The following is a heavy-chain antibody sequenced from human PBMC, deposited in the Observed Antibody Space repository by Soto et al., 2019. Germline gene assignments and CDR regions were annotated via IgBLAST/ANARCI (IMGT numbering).Heavy chain of an antibody. V-gene: IGHV4-34*01. CDR1: GGSFSGYY. J-gene: IGHJ4*02. Sequence: SETLSPTCAVYGGSFSGYYWSWIRQPPGKGLEWIGEINHSGSTNYNPSLKSRVTISVDTSKNQFSLKLSSVTAADTAVYYCARVDPCSSTSCYSWGFDYWGQGTLVTVSS. D-gene: IGHD2-2*01. CDR2: INHSGST. CDR3: ARVDPCSSTSCYSWGFDY.